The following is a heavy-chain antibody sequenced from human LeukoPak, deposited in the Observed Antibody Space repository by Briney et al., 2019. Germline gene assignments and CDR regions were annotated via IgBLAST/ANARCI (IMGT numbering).Heavy chain of an antibody. CDR2: VYHSGST. CDR1: GYSISSGYY. J-gene: IGHJ4*02. CDR3: ARAVHTSSWYLDY. D-gene: IGHD6-13*01. Sequence: PSETVSLTCAVSGYSISSGYYWGCIRQPPGKGLEWIGSVYHSGSTYYNPSLKSRVTISVDTSKNQFSLKLSSVTAADTAVYYCARAVHTSSWYLDYWGQGTLVTVSS. V-gene: IGHV4-38-2*01.